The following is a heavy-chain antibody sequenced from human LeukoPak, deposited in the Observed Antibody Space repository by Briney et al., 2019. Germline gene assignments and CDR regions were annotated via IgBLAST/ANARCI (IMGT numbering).Heavy chain of an antibody. CDR1: GFTFRSYD. CDR2: ISYDGSNK. D-gene: IGHD6-13*01. Sequence: RGSLRLSCAASGFTFRSYDMHWVRQAPGKGLQWVAVISYDGSNKYHTDSVKGRFTISRDNSKNTLYLQMNSLRAEDTAVYYCAKGSEIAAAGSYWYFDLWGRGTLVTVSS. V-gene: IGHV3-30*18. J-gene: IGHJ2*01. CDR3: AKGSEIAAAGSYWYFDL.